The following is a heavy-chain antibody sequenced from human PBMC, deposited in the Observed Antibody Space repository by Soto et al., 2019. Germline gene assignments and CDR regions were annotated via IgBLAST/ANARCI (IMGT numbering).Heavy chain of an antibody. J-gene: IGHJ4*02. CDR1: GGSLRSGDYY. Sequence: SETLALTCTVSGGSLRSGDYYLAWVRQTPGKGLEWIGDIYYSGTTYYNPSFASRATISRDSSKNQFSLNLNSVTAADTGVYFCTRHPRHPNFEYWGQGALVTVSS. CDR3: TRHPRHPNFEY. V-gene: IGHV4-39*01. CDR2: IYYSGTT.